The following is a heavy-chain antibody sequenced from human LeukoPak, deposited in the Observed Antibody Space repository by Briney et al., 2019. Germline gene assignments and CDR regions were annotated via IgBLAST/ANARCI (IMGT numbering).Heavy chain of an antibody. CDR1: GFTVSSNY. CDR2: ISSSGSTI. J-gene: IGHJ4*02. V-gene: IGHV3-11*01. Sequence: GGSLRLSCAASGFTVSSNYMSWIRQAPGKGLEWVSYISSSGSTIYYADSVKGRFTISRDNAKNSLYLQMNSLRAEDTAVYYCARVSGTDLNTAMDDVLDYWGQGTLVTVSS. D-gene: IGHD5-18*01. CDR3: ARVSGTDLNTAMDDVLDY.